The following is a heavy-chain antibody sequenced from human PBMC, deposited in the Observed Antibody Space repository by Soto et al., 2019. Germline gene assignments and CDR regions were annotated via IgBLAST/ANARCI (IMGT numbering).Heavy chain of an antibody. CDR2: TIPINGTT. CDR1: GDTLSTHG. Sequence: QVQLVQSGAEVKKPGSSVKVSCKASGDTLSTHGISWVRQAPGQGLEWMGGTIPINGTTDYADKFQGRVTITADESTTTPYLELSSLRPDDTAVYYCAAGDSSDTGDHWGQGTLVTVSS. CDR3: AAGDSSDTGDH. J-gene: IGHJ4*02. V-gene: IGHV1-69*01. D-gene: IGHD5-18*01.